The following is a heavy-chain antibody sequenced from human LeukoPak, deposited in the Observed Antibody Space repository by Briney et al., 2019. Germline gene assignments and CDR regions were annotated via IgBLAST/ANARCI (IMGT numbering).Heavy chain of an antibody. CDR1: GFTFSSYA. D-gene: IGHD1-26*01. V-gene: IGHV3-48*01. CDR2: ISSSSSTI. J-gene: IGHJ4*02. CDR3: ARDGREWGSVDY. Sequence: GGSLRLSCAASGFTFSSYAMSWVRQAPGKGLEWVSYISSSSSTISYADSVKGRFTISRDTAKNSLYLQMNSLRAEDTAVYYCARDGREWGSVDYWGQGTLVTVSS.